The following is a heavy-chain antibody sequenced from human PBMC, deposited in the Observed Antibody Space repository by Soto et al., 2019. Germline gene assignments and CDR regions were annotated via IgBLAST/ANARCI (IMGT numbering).Heavy chain of an antibody. V-gene: IGHV4-61*01. CDR3: ANYPTTVTSDY. D-gene: IGHD4-17*01. Sequence: SETMSVTCTVSGGSVSSGSCYWSWIRQPPGKGLEWIGYIYYSGSTNYNPSLKSRVTISVDTSKNQFSLKLSSVTAADTAVYYCANYPTTVTSDYWGQGTLVTVSS. CDR2: IYYSGST. CDR1: GGSVSSGSCY. J-gene: IGHJ4*02.